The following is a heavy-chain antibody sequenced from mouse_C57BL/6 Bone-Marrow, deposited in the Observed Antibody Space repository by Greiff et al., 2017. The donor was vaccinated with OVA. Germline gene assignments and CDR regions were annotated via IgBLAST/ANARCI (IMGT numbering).Heavy chain of an antibody. CDR2: IDPENGDT. D-gene: IGHD2-4*01. Sequence: EVQLQQSGAELVRPGASVKLSCTASGFNIKDDYMHWVKQRPEQGLEWIGWIDPENGDTEYASKFQGKATITADTSSNTAYLQLSSLTSEDTAVYYCTTRGYDYERDAMDDWGQGTSVTVSS. V-gene: IGHV14-4*01. CDR1: GFNIKDDY. CDR3: TTRGYDYERDAMDD. J-gene: IGHJ4*01.